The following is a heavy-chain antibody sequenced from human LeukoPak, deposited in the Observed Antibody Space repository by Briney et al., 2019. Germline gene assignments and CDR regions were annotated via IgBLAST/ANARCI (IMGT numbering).Heavy chain of an antibody. CDR2: INPNSGGT. CDR3: ARLILTGYYHFDY. V-gene: IGHV1-2*02. J-gene: IGHJ4*02. Sequence: ASVKVSCKASGYRFTGHYMHWVRQAPGQGPEWMGWINPNSGGTSYAQNFQGRVTMTRDTSISTAYMELSRLRSDDTAVYYCARLILTGYYHFDYWGQGTLVTVSS. CDR1: GYRFTGHY. D-gene: IGHD3-9*01.